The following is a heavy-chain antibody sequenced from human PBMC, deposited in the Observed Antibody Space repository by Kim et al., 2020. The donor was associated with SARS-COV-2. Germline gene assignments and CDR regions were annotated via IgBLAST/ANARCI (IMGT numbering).Heavy chain of an antibody. CDR2: IYYSGST. V-gene: IGHV4-31*03. D-gene: IGHD3-3*01. CDR3: ARASSITIFGVVLHFDY. J-gene: IGHJ4*02. CDR1: GGSISSGGYY. Sequence: SETLSLTCTVSGGSISSGGYYWSWIRQHPGKGLEWIGYIYYSGSTYYNPSLKSRVTISVDTSKSQFSLKLSSVTAADTAVYYCARASSITIFGVVLHFDYWGQGTLVTVSS.